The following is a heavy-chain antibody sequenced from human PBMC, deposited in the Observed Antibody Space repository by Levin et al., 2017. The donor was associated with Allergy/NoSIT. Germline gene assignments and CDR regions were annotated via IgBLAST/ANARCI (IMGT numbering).Heavy chain of an antibody. Sequence: GESLKISCAASGFTFSNAWMSWVRQAPGKGLEWVGRIKSKTDGGTTDYAAPVKGRFTISRDDSKNTLYLQMNSLKTEDTAVYYCTREDYGDQNENFDYWGQGTLVTVSS. V-gene: IGHV3-15*01. CDR1: GFTFSNAW. D-gene: IGHD4-17*01. CDR2: IKSKTDGGTT. J-gene: IGHJ4*02. CDR3: TREDYGDQNENFDY.